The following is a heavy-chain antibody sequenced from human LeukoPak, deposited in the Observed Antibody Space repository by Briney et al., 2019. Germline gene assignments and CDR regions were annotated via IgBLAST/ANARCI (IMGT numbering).Heavy chain of an antibody. D-gene: IGHD3-10*01. CDR2: IYYSGST. CDR1: GGSISSSSYY. CDR3: ARVIPLMVRGVMVWFDP. V-gene: IGHV4-39*07. Sequence: NSSETLSLTCTVSGGSISSSSYYWGWIRQPPGKGLEWIGSIYYSGSTYYNPSLKSRVTISVDTSKNQFSLKLSSVTAADTAVYYCARVIPLMVRGVMVWFDPWGQGTLVTVSS. J-gene: IGHJ5*02.